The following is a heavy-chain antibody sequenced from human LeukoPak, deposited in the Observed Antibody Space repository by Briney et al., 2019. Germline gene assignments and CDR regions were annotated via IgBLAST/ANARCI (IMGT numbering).Heavy chain of an antibody. CDR2: TYYRSKWYN. J-gene: IGHJ5*02. CDR1: GDSVSSNSAA. D-gene: IGHD6-13*01. Sequence: SQTLSLTCAISGDSVSSNSAAWNWIRQPPSRGLEWLGRTYYRSKWYNDYAVSVKSRITINPDTSKNQFSLQLNSVTPEDTAVYYCARDPIAAAARYNWFDPWGQGTLVTVSS. V-gene: IGHV6-1*01. CDR3: ARDPIAAAARYNWFDP.